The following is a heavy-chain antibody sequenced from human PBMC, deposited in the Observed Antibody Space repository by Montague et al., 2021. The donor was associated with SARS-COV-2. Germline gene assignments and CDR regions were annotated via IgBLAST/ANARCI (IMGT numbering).Heavy chain of an antibody. D-gene: IGHD3-9*01. CDR1: GGSISSSSYY. Sequence: SETLSLTCTVSGGSISSSSYYWDWIRQPPGKGLEWIGSIYYSGSTYYNPSLKSRVTISVDTSKNQFFLKLSSVTAADTAVYYCARHVYDILTGYYTYWYFDLWGRGTLVTVSS. CDR2: IYYSGST. CDR3: ARHVYDILTGYYTYWYFDL. J-gene: IGHJ2*01. V-gene: IGHV4-39*01.